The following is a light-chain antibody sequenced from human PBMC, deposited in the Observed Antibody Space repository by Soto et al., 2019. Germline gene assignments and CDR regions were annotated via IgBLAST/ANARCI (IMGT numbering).Light chain of an antibody. CDR3: CSYAGSSTVV. Sequence: QSALTESASVSGSPGQSITISCTGTSGDVGSYYLVSWYQQHPGKAPKLMIYEVSKRPSGVSNRFSGSKSGNTASLTISGLQAEDEADYYCCSYAGSSTVVFGGGTKLTVL. CDR2: EVS. V-gene: IGLV2-23*02. CDR1: SGDVGSYYL. J-gene: IGLJ2*01.